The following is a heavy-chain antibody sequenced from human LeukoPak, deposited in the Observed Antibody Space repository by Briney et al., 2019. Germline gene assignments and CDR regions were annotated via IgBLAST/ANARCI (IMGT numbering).Heavy chain of an antibody. D-gene: IGHD4-23*01. Sequence: SETLSLTCTVSGGSMNNYYWSWIRQPAGKGLEWIGRIYTGGTTNYNPSLKSRVTISVDTSKNQFSLRLSSVTAADTAVYYCARDPNSALWGQGTLVTVSS. CDR1: GGSMNNYY. V-gene: IGHV4-4*07. CDR2: IYTGGTT. J-gene: IGHJ4*02. CDR3: ARDPNSAL.